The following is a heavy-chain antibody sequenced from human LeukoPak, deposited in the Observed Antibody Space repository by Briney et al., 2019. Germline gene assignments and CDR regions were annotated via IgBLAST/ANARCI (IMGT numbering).Heavy chain of an antibody. Sequence: SETLSLTCAVYGGSLSGYYWSWIHQPPGKGLEWIGEINHSGSTNYNPSLKSRVTISVDTSKNQFSLKLSSVTAADTAVYYCARGRIITILHRGYYFDYWGQGTLVTVSS. CDR1: GGSLSGYY. J-gene: IGHJ4*02. CDR3: ARGRIITILHRGYYFDY. CDR2: INHSGST. V-gene: IGHV4-34*01. D-gene: IGHD3-3*01.